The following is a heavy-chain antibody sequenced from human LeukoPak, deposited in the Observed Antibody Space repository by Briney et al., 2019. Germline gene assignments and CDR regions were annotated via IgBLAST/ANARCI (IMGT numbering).Heavy chain of an antibody. V-gene: IGHV4-30-2*01. CDR3: ARDRLHYGMDV. J-gene: IGHJ6*02. CDR2: IYHSGST. Sequence: PSQTLSLTCAVSGGSISSGGYSWSWIPQPPGKGLEWIGYIYHSGSTYYNPSLKSRVTISVDRSKNQFSLKLSSVTAADTAVYYCARDRLHYGMDVWGQGTTVTVSS. CDR1: GGSISSGGYS.